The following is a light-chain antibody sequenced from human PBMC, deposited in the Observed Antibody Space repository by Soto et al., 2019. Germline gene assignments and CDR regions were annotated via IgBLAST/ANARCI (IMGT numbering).Light chain of an antibody. J-gene: IGLJ2*01. CDR3: SSYTTGTTLV. CDR1: NSDVGNYIY. V-gene: IGLV2-14*03. CDR2: DVS. Sequence: QSVLTQPASVSGSPGQSVTISCTGTNSDVGNYIYVSWYQQHPGKAPKLMIYDVSNRPSGVSTRFSGSKSGNTASLTISGLQAEDEADYYCSSYTTGTTLVFGGGTKLTVL.